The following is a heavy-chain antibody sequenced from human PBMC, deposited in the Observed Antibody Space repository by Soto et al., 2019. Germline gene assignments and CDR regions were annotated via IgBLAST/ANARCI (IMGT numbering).Heavy chain of an antibody. V-gene: IGHV4-30-2*01. Sequence: QLQLQESGSGLVKPSQTLSLTCAVSGGSISSDTYSWSWIRQPPGKGLEWVGYIHHSGNTYFNPSLKSRVTTSVDRSKNQLSLKLTSVTAADTAVYYCARTMLLGWFDPWGQGTLVTVSS. CDR2: IHHSGNT. J-gene: IGHJ5*02. CDR1: GGSISSDTYS. CDR3: ARTMLLGWFDP. D-gene: IGHD2-15*01.